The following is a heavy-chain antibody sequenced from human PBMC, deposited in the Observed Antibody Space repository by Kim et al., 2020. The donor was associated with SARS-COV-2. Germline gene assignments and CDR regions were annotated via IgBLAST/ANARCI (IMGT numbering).Heavy chain of an antibody. CDR3: ARDAVAGDYYFDY. V-gene: IGHV6-1*01. J-gene: IGHJ4*02. Sequence: YAVSVKSRITINPDTSKNPFSLQLTSVPPEDTAVYYCARDAVAGDYYFDYWGQGTLVTVSS. D-gene: IGHD6-19*01.